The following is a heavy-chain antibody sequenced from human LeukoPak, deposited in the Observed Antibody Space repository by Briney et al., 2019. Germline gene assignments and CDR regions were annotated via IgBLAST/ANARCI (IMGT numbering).Heavy chain of an antibody. CDR3: AREGLPSEKIFGAVITYYYRTVDV. CDR2: INAGNGNT. D-gene: IGHD3-3*01. CDR1: GYTFTSYA. Sequence: ASVTVSCTASGYTFTSYAMHWVRQAPGHRLEWMGWINAGNGNTNYAQNLQGRVTMTTDTSTSTAYVELRSLKSDDTAVYYCAREGLPSEKIFGAVITYYYRTVDVWGQGTPVTVS. J-gene: IGHJ6*02. V-gene: IGHV1-3*01.